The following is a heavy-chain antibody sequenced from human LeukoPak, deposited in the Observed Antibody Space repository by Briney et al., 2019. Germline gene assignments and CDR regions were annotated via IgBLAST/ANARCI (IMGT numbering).Heavy chain of an antibody. Sequence: PSETLSLTCAVSGYSISSVYYWAWFPQPPGKGLEWIGSIYHSGSTYYNPSLKSRVTISVDTSKNQFSLKLSSATAADTAVYYCASSGLVVPAVDFAYWGLGTLVTVSS. D-gene: IGHD2-2*01. CDR2: IYHSGST. V-gene: IGHV4-38-2*01. J-gene: IGHJ4*02. CDR1: GYSISSVYY. CDR3: ASSGLVVPAVDFAY.